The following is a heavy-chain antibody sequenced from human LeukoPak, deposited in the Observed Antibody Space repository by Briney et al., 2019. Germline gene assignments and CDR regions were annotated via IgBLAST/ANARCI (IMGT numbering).Heavy chain of an antibody. J-gene: IGHJ6*03. CDR1: GFTFSSYE. Sequence: PGGSLRLSCAASGFTFSSYEMNWVRQAPGKGLEWISYISGSGTVTHYADSVKGRFTISRDNAKNSLYLQMNSLRAEDTAVYYCARTKDSSSWYPMDVWGKGTTVTISS. CDR2: ISGSGTVT. V-gene: IGHV3-48*03. CDR3: ARTKDSSSWYPMDV. D-gene: IGHD6-13*01.